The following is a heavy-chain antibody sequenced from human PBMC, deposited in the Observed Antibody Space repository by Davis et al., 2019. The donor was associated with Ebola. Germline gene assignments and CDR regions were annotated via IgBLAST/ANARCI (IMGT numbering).Heavy chain of an antibody. CDR3: VRHDNIAVGGGFDF. J-gene: IGHJ4*02. Sequence: GESLKISCKGSGYSFASYWISWVRQMPGKGLEWMGTIDPTDSYTNYSPSFQGHVTISVDKSISTAYLQWSSLKASDTAIYFCVRHDNIAVGGGFDFWGQGTLVTVSS. CDR1: GYSFASYW. D-gene: IGHD6-19*01. CDR2: IDPTDSYT. V-gene: IGHV5-10-1*01.